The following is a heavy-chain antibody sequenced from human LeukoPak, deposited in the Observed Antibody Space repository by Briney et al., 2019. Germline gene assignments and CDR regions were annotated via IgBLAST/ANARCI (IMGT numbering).Heavy chain of an antibody. J-gene: IGHJ6*03. CDR2: IYHSGST. CDR3: ARNLRLYYYYYYMDV. V-gene: IGHV4-38-2*02. Sequence: PSETLSLTCTVSGYSISSGYYWGWIRQPPGKGLEWIGSIYHSGSTYYNPSLKSRVTMSVDTSKNQFFLKLSSVTAADTAVYYCARNLRLYYYYYYMDVWGKGTTVTVSS. CDR1: GYSISSGYY.